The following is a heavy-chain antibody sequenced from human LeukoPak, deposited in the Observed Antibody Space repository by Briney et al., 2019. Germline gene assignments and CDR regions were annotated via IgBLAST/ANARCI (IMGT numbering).Heavy chain of an antibody. CDR2: INPNSGGT. J-gene: IGHJ4*02. Sequence: GASVKVSCKASGYTFTGYYMHWVRQAPGQGLEWMGWINPNSGGTNYAQKFQGRVTMTRDTSISTAYMELSRLRSDDTAVYYCAKDLVREIVGVPKPYYFDYWGQGTLVTVSS. CDR1: GYTFTGYY. CDR3: AKDLVREIVGVPKPYYFDY. V-gene: IGHV1-2*02. D-gene: IGHD1-26*01.